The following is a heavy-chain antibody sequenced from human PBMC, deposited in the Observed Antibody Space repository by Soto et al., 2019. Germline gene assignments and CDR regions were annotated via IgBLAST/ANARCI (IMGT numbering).Heavy chain of an antibody. V-gene: IGHV3-23*01. CDR1: GFKFSNYA. Sequence: GGSLRLSCAASGFKFSNYAMSWVRQAPGKGLEWVSLISATGGGTYYADSVKGRFTISRENSHNTLYLQVHSLTAEDTAVYYCAKDRRAGGNSAFYFDFWGQGAQVTVSS. CDR2: ISATGGGT. D-gene: IGHD3-16*01. J-gene: IGHJ4*02. CDR3: AKDRRAGGNSAFYFDF.